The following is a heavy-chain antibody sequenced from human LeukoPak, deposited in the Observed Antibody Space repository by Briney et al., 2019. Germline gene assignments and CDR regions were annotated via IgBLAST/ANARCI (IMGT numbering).Heavy chain of an antibody. D-gene: IGHD4-17*01. V-gene: IGHV4-38-2*01. J-gene: IGHJ5*02. CDR1: GYSISSGYY. CDR3: ARGGRHSPVTSNWFDP. CDR2: IYHSGST. Sequence: PSETLSLTCAVSGYSISSGYYWGWIRQPPGKGLGWIGTIYHSGSTYYNPSLKSRVTISVDTSKNHFSLNLNAVTAADTAVYYCARGGRHSPVTSNWFDPWGQGTLVTVSS.